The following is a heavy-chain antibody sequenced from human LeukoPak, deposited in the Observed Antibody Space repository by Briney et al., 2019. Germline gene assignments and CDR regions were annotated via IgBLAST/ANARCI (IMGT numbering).Heavy chain of an antibody. CDR3: AKGCQCPSGLSSWFDP. V-gene: IGHV3-23*01. CDR1: GFTFTNYG. Sequence: LTGGSLRLSCSAPGFTFTNYGMSWVRQAPGKGLEWVSGLSGSGDGQFYADSVEGRFTISRDIFNNIWYLQMNSLRAEDTAVYYCAKGCQCPSGLSSWFDPRGQGTLVAVSS. J-gene: IGHJ5*02. CDR2: LSGSGDGQ. D-gene: IGHD1-14*01.